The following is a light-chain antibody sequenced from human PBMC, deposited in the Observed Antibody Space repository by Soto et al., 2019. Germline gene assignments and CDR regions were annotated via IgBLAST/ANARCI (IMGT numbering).Light chain of an antibody. Sequence: EIVMTQSPPTLSVSPGERATLSCRASQSVSNNLAWYQQKPGQAPRLLTYDASTRATGVTPRFSGSGSGTEFTLTISSLQSEDFAIYYCQQYNDWPPFTFGPGTKVDIK. J-gene: IGKJ3*01. CDR3: QQYNDWPPFT. V-gene: IGKV3-15*01. CDR1: QSVSNN. CDR2: DAS.